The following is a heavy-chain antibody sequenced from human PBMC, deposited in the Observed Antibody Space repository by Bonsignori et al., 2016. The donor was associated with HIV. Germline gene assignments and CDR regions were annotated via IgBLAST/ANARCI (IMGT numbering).Heavy chain of an antibody. D-gene: IGHD5-18*01. V-gene: IGHV4-34*01. CDR3: ARGNRRYSYGLKPHDY. CDR2: INHSGST. J-gene: IGHJ4*02. Sequence: WIRQPPGKGLEWIGEINHSGSTNYNPSLKSRVTISVDTSKNQFSLKLSSVTAADTAVYYCARGNRRYSYGLKPHDYWGQGTLVTVSS.